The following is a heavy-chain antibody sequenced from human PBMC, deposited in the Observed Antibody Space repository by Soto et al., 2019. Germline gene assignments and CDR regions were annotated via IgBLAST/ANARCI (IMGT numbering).Heavy chain of an antibody. CDR3: GAYCSRTYCYDWFDP. V-gene: IGHV6-1*01. CDR1: GDSVSSNTAS. CDR2: TYFRSKWYN. D-gene: IGHD2-2*01. Sequence: PSQTLSLTCAISGDSVSSNTASWNWIRQSPSRGLEWLGRTYFRSKWYNDYAVSVKSRIIINPDTSNNQFSLRLSSVTAADTAVYYCGAYCSRTYCYDWFDPWGQGTLVTVSS. J-gene: IGHJ5*02.